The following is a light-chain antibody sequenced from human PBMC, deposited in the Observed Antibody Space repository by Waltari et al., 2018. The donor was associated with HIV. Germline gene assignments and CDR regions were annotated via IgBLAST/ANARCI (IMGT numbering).Light chain of an antibody. CDR2: ANN. CDR1: RSNLGTGYD. Sequence: QSVLTQAPSVSAAPGQRVTISCTGRRSNLGTGYDVHWYQQLPGTAPKLLIYANNQRPSGVPARFSGSKSATSASLVITGLQAEDEADYYCQSYDSSLNGHVVFGGGTKVTVL. CDR3: QSYDSSLNGHVV. V-gene: IGLV1-40*01. J-gene: IGLJ2*01.